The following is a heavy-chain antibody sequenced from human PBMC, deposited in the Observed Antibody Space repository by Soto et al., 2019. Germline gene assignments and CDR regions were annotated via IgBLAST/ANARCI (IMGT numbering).Heavy chain of an antibody. D-gene: IGHD2-21*02. CDR2: ISGSGGKT. J-gene: IGHJ6*02. CDR1: GFNFNDYA. CDR3: GSPGSVYVAGDENLESGVDV. Sequence: EVQILESGGGLVQPGGSLRLACVVSGFNFNDYAMSWVRQAPGKGLEWMSVISGSGGKTYYADSVKGRFTISRDNSKNALVLQVKSLRAEGTAVYYCGSPGSVYVAGDENLESGVDVCGQGTTVIVSS. V-gene: IGHV3-23*01.